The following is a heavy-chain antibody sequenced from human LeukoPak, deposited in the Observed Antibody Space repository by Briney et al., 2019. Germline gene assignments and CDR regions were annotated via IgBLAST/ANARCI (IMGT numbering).Heavy chain of an antibody. Sequence: VASVKVSCKASGYTFTSYGISWVRQAPGQGLEWMGWISAYNGNTNYAQKLQGRVTMTTDTSTSTAYMELSSLRSEDTAVYYCFITMIVVSGAFDIWGQGTMVTVSS. D-gene: IGHD3-22*01. CDR2: ISAYNGNT. CDR3: FITMIVVSGAFDI. CDR1: GYTFTSYG. J-gene: IGHJ3*02. V-gene: IGHV1-18*01.